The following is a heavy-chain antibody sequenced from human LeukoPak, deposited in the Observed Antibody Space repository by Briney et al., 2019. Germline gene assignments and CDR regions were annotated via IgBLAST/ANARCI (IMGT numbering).Heavy chain of an antibody. CDR2: MNPNSGNT. CDR3: TRGYSAYGDFIY. D-gene: IGHD5-12*01. J-gene: IGHJ4*02. Sequence: ASVKVSCKASGFTFTSYDINWVRQATGQGLEWMGWMNPNSGNTRYAQKVQGRITMTRDTSISTAYMELSSLRSEDTAVYYCTRGYSAYGDFIYWGQGTLVTVSS. V-gene: IGHV1-8*01. CDR1: GFTFTSYD.